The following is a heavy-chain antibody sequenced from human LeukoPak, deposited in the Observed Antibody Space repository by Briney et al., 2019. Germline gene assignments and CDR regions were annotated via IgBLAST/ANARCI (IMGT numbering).Heavy chain of an antibody. CDR2: IYYSGST. V-gene: IGHV4-59*01. CDR3: ARGAAYAYFDY. J-gene: IGHJ4*02. Sequence: SETLSLTCTVSGGSISSFYWSWIRQPPGKGLEWIGYIYYSGSTNYNPSLKSRVTISVDTSKNQFSLKLSSVTAADTAVYYCARGAAYAYFDYWGQGTLVTVSS. CDR1: GGSISSFY. D-gene: IGHD2-2*01.